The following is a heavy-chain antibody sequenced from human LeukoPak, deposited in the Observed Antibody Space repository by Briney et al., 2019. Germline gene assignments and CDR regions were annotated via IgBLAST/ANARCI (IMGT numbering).Heavy chain of an antibody. V-gene: IGHV3-21*01. CDR2: ISSSSSYI. J-gene: IGHJ3*02. D-gene: IGHD3-22*01. CDR3: AMTYSSDAFDI. Sequence: GGSLRLSCAASGFTFSDYYMNWVRQAPGKGLEWVSSISSSSSYIYYADSVKGRFTISRDNAKNSLYLQMNSLRAEDTAVYYCAMTYSSDAFDIWGQGTMVTVSS. CDR1: GFTFSDYY.